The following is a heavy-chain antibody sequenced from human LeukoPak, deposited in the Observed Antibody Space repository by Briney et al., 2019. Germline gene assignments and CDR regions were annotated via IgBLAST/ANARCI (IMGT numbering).Heavy chain of an antibody. CDR1: GGSISSGGYY. Sequence: SETLSLTCTVSGGSISSGGYYWSWIRQPPGKGLEWIGYIYHSGSTYYNPSLKSRVTISVDRSKNQFSLKLSSVTAADTAIYYCAREILGSAFSFDYWGQGTLVTVSS. V-gene: IGHV4-30-2*01. CDR3: AREILGSAFSFDY. CDR2: IYHSGST. J-gene: IGHJ4*02. D-gene: IGHD1-26*01.